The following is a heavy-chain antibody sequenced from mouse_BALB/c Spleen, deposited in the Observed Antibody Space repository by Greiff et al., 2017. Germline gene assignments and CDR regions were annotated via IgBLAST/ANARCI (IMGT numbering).Heavy chain of an antibody. V-gene: IGHV1-20*02. CDR2: INPYNGDT. J-gene: IGHJ4*01. CDR3: ARYGISPMDY. CDR1: GYSFTGYF. Sequence: EVQLQQSGPELVKPGASVKISCKASGYSFTGYFMNWVMQSHGKSLEWIGRINPYNGDTFYNQKFKGKATLTVDKSSSTAHMELRSLASEDSAVYYCARYGISPMDYWGQGTSVTVSS. D-gene: IGHD2-10*02.